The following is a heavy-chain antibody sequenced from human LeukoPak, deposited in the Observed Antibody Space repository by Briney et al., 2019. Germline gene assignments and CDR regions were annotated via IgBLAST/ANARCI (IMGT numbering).Heavy chain of an antibody. J-gene: IGHJ4*02. CDR2: VSGDSSTT. CDR3: AKEIEKGLIVATLAS. D-gene: IGHD2/OR15-2a*01. CDR1: GFTFEDYA. V-gene: IGHV3-43*02. Sequence: GGSLRLSCVASGFTFEDYAMHWVRQAPGKGLEWVSLVSGDSSTTYYSDSMKGRFTISRDNSKNSLYLQLNSLIPEDSAFYYCAKEIEKGLIVATLASWGQGTLVTVSS.